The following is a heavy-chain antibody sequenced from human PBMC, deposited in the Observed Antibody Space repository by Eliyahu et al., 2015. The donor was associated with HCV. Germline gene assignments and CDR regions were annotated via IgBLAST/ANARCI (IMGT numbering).Heavy chain of an antibody. J-gene: IGHJ6*02. Sequence: EVQLVQSGAEVKKPGESLRISCQASGYNFPYFWINWVRQLPGXGLEWMGNIDPSXSSTNYSPSFQXHVSISVDKSSGTAFLQWSRLKASDTATYYCTRQDTSGLYGMDVWGQGTTVNVSS. D-gene: IGHD6-19*01. CDR2: IDPSXSST. V-gene: IGHV5-10-1*01. CDR1: GYNFPYFW. CDR3: TRQDTSGLYGMDV.